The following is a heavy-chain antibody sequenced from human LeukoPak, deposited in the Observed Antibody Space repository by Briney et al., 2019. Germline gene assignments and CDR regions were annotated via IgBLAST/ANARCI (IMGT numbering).Heavy chain of an antibody. V-gene: IGHV1-24*01. CDR2: SDPEDGET. CDR1: GYTLTELS. J-gene: IGHJ4*02. D-gene: IGHD3-9*01. Sequence: ASVKVSCKVSGYTLTELSMHWVRQAPGKGLEWMGGSDPEDGETIYAQKFQGRVTMTEDTSTDTAYMELSSLRSEDTAVYYCATEKTGYDILTGQRGYYFDYWGQGTLVTVSS. CDR3: ATEKTGYDILTGQRGYYFDY.